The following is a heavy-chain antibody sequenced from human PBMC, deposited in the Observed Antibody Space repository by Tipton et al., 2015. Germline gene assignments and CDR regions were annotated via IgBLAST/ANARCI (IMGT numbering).Heavy chain of an antibody. J-gene: IGHJ6*02. Sequence: TLSLTCAVSAYSISSDYYWGWIRQPPGKGLEWIGSISHSGNTYYNPSLKSRVTMSRDTSKNQFSLKLTSVTAADTAVYYCARDLEHGMDVWGRGTTVTVSS. CDR1: AYSISSDYY. CDR2: ISHSGNT. CDR3: ARDLEHGMDV. V-gene: IGHV4-38-2*02. D-gene: IGHD5-24*01.